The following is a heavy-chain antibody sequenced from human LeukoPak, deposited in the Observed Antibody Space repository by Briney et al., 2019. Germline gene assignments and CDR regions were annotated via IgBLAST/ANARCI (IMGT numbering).Heavy chain of an antibody. CDR2: IIPIFGTA. Sequence: ASVKVSCKASGYTFTSYDINWVRQATGQGLEWMGGIIPIFGTANYAQKFQGRVTITADESTSTAYMELSSLRSEDTAVYYCARDKVGATGIFDYWGQGTLVTVSS. D-gene: IGHD1-26*01. J-gene: IGHJ4*02. V-gene: IGHV1-69*13. CDR3: ARDKVGATGIFDY. CDR1: GYTFTSYD.